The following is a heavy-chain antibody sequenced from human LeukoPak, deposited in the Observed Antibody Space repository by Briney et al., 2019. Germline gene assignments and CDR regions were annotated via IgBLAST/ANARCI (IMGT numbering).Heavy chain of an antibody. CDR1: GFTFSSFW. V-gene: IGHV3-7*01. CDR2: IKKDGSEE. D-gene: IGHD4-17*01. J-gene: IGHJ4*02. Sequence: GGSLRLSCVTSGFTFSSFWMNWVRQAPGRGLEWVANIKKDGSEENYVDSVKGRFTISRDNARNSLYLQMNSLRDEDTAVYYCARDADFHDYGDYPDYWGQGTLVTVSS. CDR3: ARDADFHDYGDYPDY.